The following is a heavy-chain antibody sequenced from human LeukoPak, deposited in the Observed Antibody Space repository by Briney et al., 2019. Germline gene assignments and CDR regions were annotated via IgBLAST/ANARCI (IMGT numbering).Heavy chain of an antibody. V-gene: IGHV1-2*02. CDR1: VYTFTGYY. Sequence: ASVKVSCTAPVYTFTGYYSRWERQAPGQGLGWMGWINPSSGVTIYAQKCQGRVTMTRDMSISTAYMELSRLRSDETAVYYCARELGYCSGGSCYGLRRFDYWGQGTLVTVSS. CDR2: INPSSGVT. J-gene: IGHJ4*02. D-gene: IGHD2-15*01. CDR3: ARELGYCSGGSCYGLRRFDY.